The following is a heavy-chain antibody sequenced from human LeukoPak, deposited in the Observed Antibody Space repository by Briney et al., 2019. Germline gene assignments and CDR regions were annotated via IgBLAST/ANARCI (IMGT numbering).Heavy chain of an antibody. CDR1: GYTFTGYY. Sequence: ASVKVSCKASGYTFTGYYMHWVRQAPGQGLEWMGWINPNSGGTNYAQKLQGRVTMTTDTSTCTAYMELRSLRSDDTAVYYCARVGRYGSGSAIPDYWGQGTLVTVSS. J-gene: IGHJ4*02. V-gene: IGHV1-2*02. CDR3: ARVGRYGSGSAIPDY. CDR2: INPNSGGT. D-gene: IGHD3-10*01.